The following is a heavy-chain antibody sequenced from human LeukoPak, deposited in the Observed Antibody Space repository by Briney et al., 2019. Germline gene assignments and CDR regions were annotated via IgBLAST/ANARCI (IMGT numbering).Heavy chain of an antibody. CDR3: ARERETAFDY. CDR2: IYYSGST. Sequence: SETLSLTCAVYGGSFSGYYWSWIRQPPGKGLEWIGYIYYSGSTNYNPSLKSRVTISVDTSKNQFSLKLSSVTAADTAVCYCARERETAFDYWGQGTLVTVSS. D-gene: IGHD5-18*01. CDR1: GGSFSGYY. J-gene: IGHJ4*02. V-gene: IGHV4-59*01.